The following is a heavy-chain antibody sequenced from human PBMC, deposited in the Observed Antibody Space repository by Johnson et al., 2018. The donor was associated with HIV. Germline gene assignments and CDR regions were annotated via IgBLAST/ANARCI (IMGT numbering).Heavy chain of an antibody. CDR1: GFTFSNYA. V-gene: IGHV3-30*04. Sequence: QVQLVESGGGVVQPGRSLRLSCAASGFTFSNYAMHWVRQAPGKGLEWVAVISYDGSNKYYADSVKGRFTISRDNSKNTLYLQMNSLRPEDTAVYYCARDSGSVWGGDAFDFWGQGTTVTVSS. CDR3: ARDSGSVWGGDAFDF. CDR2: ISYDGSNK. J-gene: IGHJ3*01. D-gene: IGHD6-19*01.